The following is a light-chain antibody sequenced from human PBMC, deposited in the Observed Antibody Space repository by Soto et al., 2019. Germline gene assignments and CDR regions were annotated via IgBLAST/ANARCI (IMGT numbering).Light chain of an antibody. J-gene: IGKJ4*01. CDR2: GAS. CDR3: QQGYNIPLT. V-gene: IGKV1-39*01. Sequence: DIQMPQSPSSLSASVGDRVTITCRASQSIRYYLNWYQQKPGKAPRLLIYGASNLQSGVPSRFTGSGSGTDFTLTITSLQPEDCATYFCQQGYNIPLTFGGGTKVEIK. CDR1: QSIRYY.